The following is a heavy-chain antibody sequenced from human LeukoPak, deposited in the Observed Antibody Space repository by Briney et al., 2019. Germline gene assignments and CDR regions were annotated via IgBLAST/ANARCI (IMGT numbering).Heavy chain of an antibody. J-gene: IGHJ4*02. CDR2: INGSGDAT. CDR1: GFIFSHYT. Sequence: GGSLRLSCAASGFIFSHYTMTWVRQAPGKGLEWVSSINGSGDATKYADFVMGRFTISRDNSKNTVSLQMNSLRAEDTAVYYCAKDGQPSTRSYLCTNGICYQDYWGQGTLVTVSS. D-gene: IGHD2-8*01. CDR3: AKDGQPSTRSYLCTNGICYQDY. V-gene: IGHV3-23*01.